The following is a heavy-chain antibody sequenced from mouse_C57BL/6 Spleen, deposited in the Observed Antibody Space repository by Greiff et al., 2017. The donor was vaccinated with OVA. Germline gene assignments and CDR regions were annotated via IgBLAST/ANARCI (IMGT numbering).Heavy chain of an antibody. CDR1: GYTFTSYW. J-gene: IGHJ1*03. CDR3: ARRDYDGSSLDWYFDG. CDR2: IYPGSGST. D-gene: IGHD1-1*01. V-gene: IGHV1-55*01. Sequence: VQLQQPGAELVKPGASVKMSCKASGYTFTSYWITWVKQRPGQGLEWIGDIYPGSGSTNYNEKFKSKATLTVDTSSSTAYMQLSSLTSEDSAVYYCARRDYDGSSLDWYFDGWGTGTTVTVSS.